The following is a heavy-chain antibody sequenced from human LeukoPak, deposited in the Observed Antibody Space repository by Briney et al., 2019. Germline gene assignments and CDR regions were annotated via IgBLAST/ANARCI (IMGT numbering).Heavy chain of an antibody. CDR2: IKSISYGGTI. CDR1: GFTFSNAW. D-gene: IGHD1-7*01. Sequence: GGSLRLSCAASGFTFSNAWMSWVRQAPGKGLEWLGRIKSISYGGTIDYAAPVKGRFTISRDDSKNTLYLQMDSLETEDTAIYYCTRTWPGNTCFNFWGQGTLVTVSS. J-gene: IGHJ4*02. CDR3: TRTWPGNTCFNF. V-gene: IGHV3-15*01.